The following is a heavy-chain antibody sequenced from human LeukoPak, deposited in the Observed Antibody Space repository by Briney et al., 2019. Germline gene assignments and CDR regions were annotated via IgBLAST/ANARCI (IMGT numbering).Heavy chain of an antibody. V-gene: IGHV3-74*01. CDR2: INTDGRST. J-gene: IGHJ4*02. CDR3: ARARGSYDPFDY. D-gene: IGHD1-26*01. Sequence: GGSLRLSCAASGFTFSSYWMQWVRQAPGKGPVWVSRINTDGRSTSYADSVKGRFTISRDNAKNTLYLQMNSLRAEDTAVYYCARARGSYDPFDYWGQGTLVTVSS. CDR1: GFTFSSYW.